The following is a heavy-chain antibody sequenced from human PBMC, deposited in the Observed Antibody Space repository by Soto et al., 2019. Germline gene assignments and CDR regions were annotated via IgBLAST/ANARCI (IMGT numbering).Heavy chain of an antibody. D-gene: IGHD6-6*01. CDR3: ASPGGSVIAPRRWVFDY. CDR1: GGTFSSYA. J-gene: IGHJ4*02. V-gene: IGHV1-69*01. CDR2: IIPIFGTA. Sequence: QVQLVQSGAEVKKPGSSVKVSCKASGGTFSSYAISWVRQAPGQGLEWMGGIIPIFGTANYAQKFQGRVTITAAESTSTAYMELSSLRSEHTAVYYCASPGGSVIAPRRWVFDYWGQGTLVTVSS.